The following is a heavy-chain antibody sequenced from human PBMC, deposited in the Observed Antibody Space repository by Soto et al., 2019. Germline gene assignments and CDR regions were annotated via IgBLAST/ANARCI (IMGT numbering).Heavy chain of an antibody. CDR2: ISYDGSNK. D-gene: IGHD1-26*01. V-gene: IGHV3-30-3*01. J-gene: IGHJ3*02. CDR1: GFTFSSYA. Sequence: QVQLVESGGGVVQPGRSLRLSCAASGFTFSSYAMHWVRQAPGKGLEWVAVISYDGSNKYYADSVKGRFTISRDNSKNTLYLQMNSLRAEDTAVYYCAREGREPGGASDAFDIWGQGTMVTVSS. CDR3: AREGREPGGASDAFDI.